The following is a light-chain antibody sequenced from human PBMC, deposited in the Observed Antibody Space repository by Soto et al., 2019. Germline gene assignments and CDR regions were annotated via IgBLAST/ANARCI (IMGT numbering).Light chain of an antibody. Sequence: DIQMTQSPSSLSASVGDRVTITCQASHDLTCYLNWYQHKPGKAPKLLIYDASILEAEVPSRFSGSGSGTYFTYTSSGLQHEDVATYYCQKCDYPHIFGPGTTVDFK. CDR2: DAS. CDR1: HDLTCY. V-gene: IGKV1-33*01. CDR3: QKCDYPHI. J-gene: IGKJ3*01.